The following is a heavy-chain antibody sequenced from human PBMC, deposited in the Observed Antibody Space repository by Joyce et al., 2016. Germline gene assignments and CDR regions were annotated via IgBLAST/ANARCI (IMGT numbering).Heavy chain of an antibody. CDR1: KYTFTGYY. J-gene: IGHJ4*02. D-gene: IGHD5-18*01. Sequence: QVQLVQSGAEVKKPGASVTVSCKASKYTFTGYYVHGVRQVPGQGREWMGWINPNSGVTNYAQKFQGRVTMTRDTSISTVYMELSRLRADDTAVYYCAGDVQSSGYSYPNFANSWGQGTLVTVSS. V-gene: IGHV1-2*02. CDR3: AGDVQSSGYSYPNFANS. CDR2: INPNSGVT.